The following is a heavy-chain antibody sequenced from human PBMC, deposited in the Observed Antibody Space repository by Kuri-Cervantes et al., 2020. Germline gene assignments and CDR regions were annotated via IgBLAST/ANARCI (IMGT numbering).Heavy chain of an antibody. CDR2: IIPIFGTT. D-gene: IGHD5-24*01. J-gene: IGHJ4*02. CDR3: ARGGARDGYIQKGDYFDY. Sequence: SVKVSCKAFGGTLSRYAISWVRQAPGQGLEWMGGIIPIFGTTNYAQKFQGRVTITADESTSTAYMDLSSLRSEDTAIYYCARGGARDGYIQKGDYFDYWGQGTLVTVSS. CDR1: GGTLSRYA. V-gene: IGHV1-69*13.